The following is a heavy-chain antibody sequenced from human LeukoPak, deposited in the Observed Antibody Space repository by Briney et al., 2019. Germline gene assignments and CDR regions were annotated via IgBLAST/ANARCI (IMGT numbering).Heavy chain of an antibody. CDR1: GFTFSSYE. CDR2: ISASGSSI. CDR3: ARDRGTTMVRSFDI. J-gene: IGHJ3*02. V-gene: IGHV3-48*03. Sequence: PGGSPRLSCAASGFTFSSYEMNWVRQAPGKGLEWVSYISASGSSIYYADSVKGRFTISRDNAKNSLYLQMNSLRAEDTAVYYCARDRGTTMVRSFDIWGQGTMVTVSS. D-gene: IGHD4/OR15-4a*01.